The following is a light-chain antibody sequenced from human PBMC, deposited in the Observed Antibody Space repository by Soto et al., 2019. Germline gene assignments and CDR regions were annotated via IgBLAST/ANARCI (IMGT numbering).Light chain of an antibody. J-gene: IGKJ2*01. Sequence: ELVLTQSPGTLSLSPGERATLSCRASQSVSGSYLAWYQQKPAQAPRHLIYGVSSRATGIPDRFSGSGSGTDFTLTISRLEPEDFAVYYCQQYGSSPYTFGQGTKLEIK. V-gene: IGKV3-20*01. CDR1: QSVSGSY. CDR2: GVS. CDR3: QQYGSSPYT.